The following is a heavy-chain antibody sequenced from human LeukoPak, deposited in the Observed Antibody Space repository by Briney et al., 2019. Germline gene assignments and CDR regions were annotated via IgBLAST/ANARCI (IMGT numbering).Heavy chain of an antibody. CDR3: ARDFPYYYDSSGY. CDR2: IYYSGST. Sequence: SKTLSLTCTVSGGSISSYYWSWIRQPPGKGLEWIGYIYYSGSTNYNPSLKSRVTISVDTSKNQFSLKLSSVTAADTAVYYCARDFPYYYDSSGYWGQGTLVTVSS. D-gene: IGHD3-22*01. V-gene: IGHV4-59*01. CDR1: GGSISSYY. J-gene: IGHJ4*02.